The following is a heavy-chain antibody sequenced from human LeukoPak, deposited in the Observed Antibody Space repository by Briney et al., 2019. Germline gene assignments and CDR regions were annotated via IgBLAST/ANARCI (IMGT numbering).Heavy chain of an antibody. CDR1: GFTFSSYE. CDR3: ARVPSANSSTGD. V-gene: IGHV3-48*03. J-gene: IGHJ4*02. CDR2: ISSSGSII. D-gene: IGHD6-13*01. Sequence: PGGSLRLSCAASGFTFSSYEMNWVRQAPGRGLEWVPYISSSGSIIYYADSVKGRFTISRDNAKNSLYLQMDSLRAEDTAVYYCARVPSANSSTGDGGQGTLVTVSS.